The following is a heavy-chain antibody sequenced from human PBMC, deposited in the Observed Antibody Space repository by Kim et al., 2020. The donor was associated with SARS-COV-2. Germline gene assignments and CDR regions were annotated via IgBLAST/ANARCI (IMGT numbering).Heavy chain of an antibody. CDR1: GFAFSSYS. Sequence: ASGFAFSSYSMNWVRQAPGKGLEWVSSISSSSTYIYYADSVKGRFTISRDNAKNSLYLQMNSLRAEDTAVYYCARIPTVTTQEDYWGQGTLAT. CDR3: ARIPTVTTQEDY. J-gene: IGHJ4*01. V-gene: IGHV3-21*01. CDR2: ISSSSTYI. D-gene: IGHD4-17*01.